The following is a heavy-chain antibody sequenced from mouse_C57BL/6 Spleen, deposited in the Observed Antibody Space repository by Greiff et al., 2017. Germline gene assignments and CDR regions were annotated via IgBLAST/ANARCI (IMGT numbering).Heavy chain of an antibody. CDR1: GYTFTDYE. CDR2: IDPETGGT. V-gene: IGHV1-15*01. J-gene: IGHJ2*01. D-gene: IGHD2-14*01. CDR3: TRYLATMGTYLDY. Sequence: QVQLQQSGAELVRPGASVTLSCKASGYTFTDYEMHWVKQTPVHGLEWIGAIDPETGGTAYNQKFKGKAILTADTSSSTAYMELRSLTSEDSAVYYGTRYLATMGTYLDYWGQGTTVTVSS.